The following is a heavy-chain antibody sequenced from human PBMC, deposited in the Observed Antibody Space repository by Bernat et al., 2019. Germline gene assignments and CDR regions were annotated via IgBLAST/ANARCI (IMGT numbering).Heavy chain of an antibody. V-gene: IGHV4-31*03. CDR1: GGSISSGGYY. J-gene: IGHJ4*02. CDR2: IYYSGST. CDR3: ATRLGLSYYDSSGYPISGFDY. D-gene: IGHD3-22*01. Sequence: QVQLQESGPGLVKPSQTLSLTCTVSGGSISSGGYYWSWIRQHPGKGLEWIGYIYYSGSTYYNPSLKSRVTISVDTSKNQFSLKLSSVTAADTAVYYCATRLGLSYYDSSGYPISGFDYWGQGTLVTVSS.